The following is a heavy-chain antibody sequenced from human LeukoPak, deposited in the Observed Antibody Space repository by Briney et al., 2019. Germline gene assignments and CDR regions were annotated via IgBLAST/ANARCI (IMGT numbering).Heavy chain of an antibody. CDR3: ARLLTYDAFDI. J-gene: IGHJ3*02. Sequence: SQTLSLTCTVSGGSISSGSYYWSWIRQPPGKGLEWIGYIYYSGSTNYNPSLKSRVTISVDTSKNQFSLKLSSVTAADTAVYYCARLLTYDAFDIWGQGTMVTVSS. CDR1: GGSISSGSYY. V-gene: IGHV4-61*01. CDR2: IYYSGST.